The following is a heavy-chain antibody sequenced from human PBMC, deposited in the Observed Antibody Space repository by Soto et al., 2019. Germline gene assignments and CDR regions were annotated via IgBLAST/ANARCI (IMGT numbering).Heavy chain of an antibody. Sequence: ETLSLTCTVSGGSINDYYCSWTRQPPGKGLEWVAYGLRPDYTGYNPSLRNRVTISPDTSKNQFSLRLISVTAADTASNYDEAGPDRAKGAYGGKGPLVPVTS. CDR1: GGSINDYY. J-gene: IGHJ4*01. CDR3: EAGPDRAKGAY. V-gene: IGHV4-59*01. CDR2: GLRPDYT.